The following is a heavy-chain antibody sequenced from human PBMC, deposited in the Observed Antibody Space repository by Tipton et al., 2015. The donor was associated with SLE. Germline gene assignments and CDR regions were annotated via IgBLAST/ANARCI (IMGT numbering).Heavy chain of an antibody. J-gene: IGHJ5*02. CDR1: GGSISSHY. V-gene: IGHV4-59*11. D-gene: IGHD2-15*01. CDR2: ISNSETT. CDR3: ARDSQGYCSGGRCYAGGWFDP. Sequence: TLSLTCTVSGGSISSHYWSRIRQAPGKGLEWIGYISNSETTSYNPSLKSRVTISLDTSKNQFSLKLTSVTAADTAVYYCARDSQGYCSGGRCYAGGWFDPWGQGTLVTVSS.